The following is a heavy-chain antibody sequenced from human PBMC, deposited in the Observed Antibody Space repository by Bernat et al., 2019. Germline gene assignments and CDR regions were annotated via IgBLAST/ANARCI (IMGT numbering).Heavy chain of an antibody. CDR1: GFTFSSYS. V-gene: IGHV3-21*01. CDR3: ARKREGYSGYDFDY. D-gene: IGHD5-12*01. Sequence: EVQLVESGGNLVQPGGSLRLSCAASGFTFSSYSMNWVRQAPGKGLEWVSSISSSSSYIYYADSVKGRFTISRDNAKNSLYLQMNSLRAEDTAVYYCARKREGYSGYDFDYWGQGTLVTVSS. J-gene: IGHJ4*02. CDR2: ISSSSSYI.